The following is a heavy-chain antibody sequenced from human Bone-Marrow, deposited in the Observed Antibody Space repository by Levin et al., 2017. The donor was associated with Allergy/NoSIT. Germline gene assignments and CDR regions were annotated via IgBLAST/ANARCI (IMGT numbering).Heavy chain of an antibody. CDR2: ISSDGSNK. V-gene: IGHV3-30-3*01. CDR3: AREGYSSGVAGAFDH. J-gene: IGHJ4*02. Sequence: LSLTCAASGFTFSSYVFYWVRQAPGKGLEWVAAISSDGSNKYYADSVKGRFTISRDNSKDTLSLQMNSLGPEDTAVYDCAREGYSSGVAGAFDHWGQGTLVTVSS. CDR1: GFTFSSYV. D-gene: IGHD6-19*01.